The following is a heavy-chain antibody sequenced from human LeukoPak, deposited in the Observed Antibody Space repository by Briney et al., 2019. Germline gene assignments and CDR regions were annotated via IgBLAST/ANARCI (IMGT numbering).Heavy chain of an antibody. V-gene: IGHV3-23*01. CDR1: GFTFSSYA. Sequence: GGSLRLSCAASGFTFSSYAMSWVRQAPGKGLEWVSGISGSGGSTYYADSVKGRLTISRDNSKNTLYLQMNSLKAEDTAVYYCAKDFYGAGVVGAFDIWGEGTMVTVSS. D-gene: IGHD3-10*01. CDR3: AKDFYGAGVVGAFDI. CDR2: ISGSGGST. J-gene: IGHJ3*02.